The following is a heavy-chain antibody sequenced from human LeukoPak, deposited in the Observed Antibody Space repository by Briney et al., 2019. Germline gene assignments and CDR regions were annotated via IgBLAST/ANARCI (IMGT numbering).Heavy chain of an antibody. CDR3: ARFAAGGSYYYYMDV. Sequence: GGSLRLSCAASGFTFSSYWMSWVRQAPGKGLEWVANIKEDGSEKYYVDSVKGRFTISRDNAKNSLYLQMNSLRADDTAVYYCARFAAGGSYYYYMDVWGKGTTVTVSS. CDR1: GFTFSSYW. D-gene: IGHD6-25*01. CDR2: IKEDGSEK. V-gene: IGHV3-7*01. J-gene: IGHJ6*03.